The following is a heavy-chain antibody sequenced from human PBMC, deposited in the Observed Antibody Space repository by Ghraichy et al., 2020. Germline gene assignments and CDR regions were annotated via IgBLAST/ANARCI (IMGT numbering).Heavy chain of an antibody. CDR2: IFGSGGRT. CDR3: ARNPQTGRITVFGVIGNFDS. Sequence: GGSLRLSCAASGFTFSSYAMSWVRQAPGKGLEWVSTIFGSGGRTYYADSVKGRFTISRDNSKNTLHLQMSSLRAEDTAVYYCARNPQTGRITVFGVIGNFDSWGQGTLVTVSS. V-gene: IGHV3-23*01. D-gene: IGHD3-3*01. CDR1: GFTFSSYA. J-gene: IGHJ4*02.